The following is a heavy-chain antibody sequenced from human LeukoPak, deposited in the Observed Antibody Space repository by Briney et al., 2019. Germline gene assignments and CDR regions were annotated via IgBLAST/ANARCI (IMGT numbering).Heavy chain of an antibody. CDR2: ISEGGGTS. CDR3: AREGVAPPGMDRGMDV. Sequence: GESLRLSCAASGFTFSTSAMTWVRQAPGKGLEWVSTISEGGGTSYYYADSVKGRFTISRDNSKNTLYLQMNSLRGEDTAVYYCAREGVAPPGMDRGMDVWGQGTTVTVSS. V-gene: IGHV3-23*01. D-gene: IGHD6-13*01. J-gene: IGHJ6*02. CDR1: GFTFSTSA.